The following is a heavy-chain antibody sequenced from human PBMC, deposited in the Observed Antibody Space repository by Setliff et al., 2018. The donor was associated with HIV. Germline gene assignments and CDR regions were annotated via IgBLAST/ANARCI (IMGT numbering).Heavy chain of an antibody. CDR3: ARGLSCYDPGGFDY. Sequence: SETLSLTCTVTGGSISSGGFYWIWIRQHPGKGLEWIGYIYNTGSTYHSPSLESRVTISIDTSKNQFSLKLSSVTAADAAVYFCARGLSCYDPGGFDYWGQGTLVTVSS. V-gene: IGHV4-31*03. CDR2: IYNTGST. CDR1: GGSISSGGFY. J-gene: IGHJ4*02. D-gene: IGHD2-2*01.